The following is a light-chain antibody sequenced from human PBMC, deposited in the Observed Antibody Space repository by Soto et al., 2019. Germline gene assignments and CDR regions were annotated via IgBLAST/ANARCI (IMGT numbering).Light chain of an antibody. J-gene: IGKJ4*01. CDR2: DAS. V-gene: IGKV3-11*01. Sequence: EIVLTQSPATLSLSPGERATLSCRASQSVSSHLAWYQQKPGQAPRLLIYDASNRATCIPARFSGSGSGTDFTLTISSLEPEDFAVYYCQQRSNWLELTFGGGTKVEIK. CDR3: QQRSNWLELT. CDR1: QSVSSH.